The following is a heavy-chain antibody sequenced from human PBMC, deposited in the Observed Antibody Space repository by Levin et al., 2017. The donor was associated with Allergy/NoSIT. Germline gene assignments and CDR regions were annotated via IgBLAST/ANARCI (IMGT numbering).Heavy chain of an antibody. J-gene: IGHJ6*03. CDR2: IIPIIGTP. V-gene: IGHV1-69*13. D-gene: IGHD3-22*01. Sequence: GASVKVSCKAPGGTFNNYGVGWVRQAPGQGLEWMGGIIPIIGTPKYAQKFQGRVTITADESTSTVYMELSSLSSEDTAVYYCARVHDTSAYYWGGGYYTMDVWGQGTTVTVSS. CDR1: GGTFNNYG. CDR3: ARVHDTSAYYWGGGYYTMDV.